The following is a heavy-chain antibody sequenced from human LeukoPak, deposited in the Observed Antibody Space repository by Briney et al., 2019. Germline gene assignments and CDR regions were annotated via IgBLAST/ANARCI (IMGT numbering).Heavy chain of an antibody. CDR2: ITPGGEGT. Sequence: GASVKVSCKASGYAFSNHYIHWVRQAPGQGLEWMGIITPGGEGTKYAQKFQGRVSMTTDTSTRTVYLSLSSLRSEDTAVYHCARDGYYGSGSYYNRWFDPWGQGTLVTVSS. D-gene: IGHD3-10*01. V-gene: IGHV1-46*01. J-gene: IGHJ5*02. CDR3: ARDGYYGSGSYYNRWFDP. CDR1: GYAFSNHY.